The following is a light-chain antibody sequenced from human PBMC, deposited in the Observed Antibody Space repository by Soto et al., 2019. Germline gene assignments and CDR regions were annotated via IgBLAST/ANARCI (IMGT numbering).Light chain of an antibody. V-gene: IGKV1-39*01. Sequence: DIQMTQSPSSLSASVGDRVTITCRASQSISSYLNWYQQKPGKAPKLLIYYASSLQGGVPSRFSGTGSGTDFSLTISCLQPEDFATYYCQQTYTTPYTFGQETRLEIK. CDR1: QSISSY. J-gene: IGKJ2*01. CDR2: YAS. CDR3: QQTYTTPYT.